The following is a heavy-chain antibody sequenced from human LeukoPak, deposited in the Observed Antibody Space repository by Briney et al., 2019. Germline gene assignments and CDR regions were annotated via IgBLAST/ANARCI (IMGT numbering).Heavy chain of an antibody. CDR3: AREGRYCSSTSCYPTPLDY. CDR2: ISAHTGNI. J-gene: IGHJ4*02. CDR1: GYMFTTYG. D-gene: IGHD2-2*01. V-gene: IGHV1-18*01. Sequence: ASVKVSCKASGYMFTTYGISWVRQAPGQGLEWMGWISAHTGNINYAQKFQGRVTISTDTSTSTAHMELRSLRSDDTAVYYCAREGRYCSSTSCYPTPLDYWGQGTLVTVSS.